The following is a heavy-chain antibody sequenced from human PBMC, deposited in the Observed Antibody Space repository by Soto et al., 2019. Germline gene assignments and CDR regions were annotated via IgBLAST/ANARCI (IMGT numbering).Heavy chain of an antibody. Sequence: ASVKVSCKASGYTFTSYYMHWVRQAPGQGLEWMGIINPSGGSTSYAQKFQGRVTMTRDTSTSTVYMELSSLRSEDTAVYYCAREERSAYCGGDCYPDDWGQGTLVTVSS. CDR1: GYTFTSYY. CDR2: INPSGGST. D-gene: IGHD2-21*02. CDR3: AREERSAYCGGDCYPDD. V-gene: IGHV1-46*01. J-gene: IGHJ4*02.